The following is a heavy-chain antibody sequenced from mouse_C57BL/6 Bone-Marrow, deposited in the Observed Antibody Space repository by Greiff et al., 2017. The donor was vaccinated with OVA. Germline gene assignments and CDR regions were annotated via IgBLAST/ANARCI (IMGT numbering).Heavy chain of an antibody. CDR3: AGHRLLCFDY. Sequence: VQLQQSGAELVRPGTSVKMSCKASGYTFTNYWIGWAKQRPGHGLEWIGDIYPGGGYTNYNEKFKGKATLTADKSSSTAYLQLSRLTSEASASYYCAGHRLLCFDYWGQGTTLTVSS. V-gene: IGHV1-63*01. CDR2: IYPGGGYT. CDR1: GYTFTNYW. D-gene: IGHD3-2*02. J-gene: IGHJ2*01.